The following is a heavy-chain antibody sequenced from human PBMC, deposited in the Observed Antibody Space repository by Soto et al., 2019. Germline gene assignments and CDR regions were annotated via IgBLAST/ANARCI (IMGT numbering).Heavy chain of an antibody. CDR2: ISYDGSNK. V-gene: IGHV3-30-3*01. Sequence: QVQLVESGGGVVLPGRSLRLSCAASGFTFSSYAMHWVRQAPGKGLEWVAVISYDGSNKYYADSVKGRFTISRDNSKNTLYLQMNSLRAEDTAVYYCARDRDGYNPNFSFDIWGQGTMVTVSS. CDR1: GFTFSSYA. D-gene: IGHD5-12*01. CDR3: ARDRDGYNPNFSFDI. J-gene: IGHJ3*02.